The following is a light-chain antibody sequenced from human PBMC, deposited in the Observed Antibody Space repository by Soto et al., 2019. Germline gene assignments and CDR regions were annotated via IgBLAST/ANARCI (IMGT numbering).Light chain of an antibody. V-gene: IGKV3-15*01. CDR1: QSVSSD. Sequence: EIVMTQSPATLSVSPGERATLSCRARQSVSSDLAWYQQKPGQAPRLLIYGASTRATGIPARFSGSGSGTEFTLTITSLQSEDFAVYYCQQCNNWPLTFGGGTKVDIK. CDR3: QQCNNWPLT. CDR2: GAS. J-gene: IGKJ4*01.